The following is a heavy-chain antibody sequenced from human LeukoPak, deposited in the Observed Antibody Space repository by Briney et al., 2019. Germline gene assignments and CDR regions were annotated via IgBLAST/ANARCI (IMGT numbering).Heavy chain of an antibody. CDR2: ISAYNGNT. Sequence: ASVKVSCKASGYTFTSYGISWVRQAPGQGLEWMGWISAYNGNTNYAQKLQGRVTMTTDTSTSTAYMELRSLRSDDTAVYYCARASMYYDFWSGYYSGDYWGQGTLVTVSS. CDR1: GYTFTSYG. D-gene: IGHD3-3*01. CDR3: ARASMYYDFWSGYYSGDY. V-gene: IGHV1-18*01. J-gene: IGHJ4*02.